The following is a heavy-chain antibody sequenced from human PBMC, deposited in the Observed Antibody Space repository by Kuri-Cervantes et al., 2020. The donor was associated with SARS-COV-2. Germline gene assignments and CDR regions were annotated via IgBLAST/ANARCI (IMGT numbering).Heavy chain of an antibody. J-gene: IGHJ4*02. V-gene: IGHV4-39*07. CDR1: GGSISSSSYY. CDR3: ARVPIAAPEY. D-gene: IGHD6-13*01. CDR2: IYHSGST. Sequence: SETLSLTCTASGGSISSSSYYWGWLLQPPGKGLEWIGSIYHSGSTYYNPSLKSRVTISVDTSKNQFSLKLSSVTAADTAVYYCARVPIAAPEYWGQGTLVTVSS.